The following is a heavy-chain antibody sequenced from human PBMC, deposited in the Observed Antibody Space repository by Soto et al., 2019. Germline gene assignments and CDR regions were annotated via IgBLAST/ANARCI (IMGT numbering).Heavy chain of an antibody. Sequence: PSETLSLTCSVSGASVKTYYWSCVRQSAWKGLEWIGRVYSAGTVNYNPSPQSRVTMSLDTSKNQFSLKLSSVTAADTAVYYCARELLSDYGDYVFDYWGQGTMVTVSS. CDR3: ARELLSDYGDYVFDY. CDR1: GASVKTYY. J-gene: IGHJ4*02. V-gene: IGHV4-4*07. CDR2: VYSAGTV. D-gene: IGHD4-17*01.